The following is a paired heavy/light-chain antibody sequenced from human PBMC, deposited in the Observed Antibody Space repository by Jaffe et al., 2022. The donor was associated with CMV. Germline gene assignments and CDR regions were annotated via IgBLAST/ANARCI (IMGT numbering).Light chain of an antibody. CDR2: EVS. V-gene: IGLV2-23*02. CDR1: SSDVGSYNL. CDR3: CSYAGSSLVV. Sequence: QSALTQPASVSGSPGQSITISCTGTSSDVGSYNLVSWYQQHPGKAPKLMIYEVSKRPSGVSNRFSGSKSGNTASLTISGLQAEDEADYYCCSYAGSSLVVFGGGTKLTVL. J-gene: IGLJ2*01.
Heavy chain of an antibody. CDR2: IYPGDSDT. CDR3: AGPKLDCGGDCYHFLNDAFDI. J-gene: IGHJ3*02. Sequence: EVQLVQSGAEVKKPGESLKISCKGSGYSFTSYWIGWVRQMPGKGLEWMGIIYPGDSDTRYSPSFQGQVTISADKSISTAYLQWSSLKASDTAMYYCAGPKLDCGGDCYHFLNDAFDIWGQGTMVTVSS. V-gene: IGHV5-51*01. CDR1: GYSFTSYW. D-gene: IGHD2-21*02.